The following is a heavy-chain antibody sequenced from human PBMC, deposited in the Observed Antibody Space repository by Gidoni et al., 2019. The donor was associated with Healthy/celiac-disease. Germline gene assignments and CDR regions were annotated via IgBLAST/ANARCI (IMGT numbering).Heavy chain of an antibody. J-gene: IGHJ4*02. CDR2: ISYDGSNK. CDR1: GFTFSSYA. CDR3: ARDASYDFWSGYYSD. Sequence: GFTFSSYAMHWVRQAPGKELEWVAVISYDGSNKYYADSVKGRFTISRDNSKNTLYLQMNSLRAEDTAVYYCARDASYDFWSGYYSDWGQGTLVTVSS. V-gene: IGHV3-30*04. D-gene: IGHD3-3*01.